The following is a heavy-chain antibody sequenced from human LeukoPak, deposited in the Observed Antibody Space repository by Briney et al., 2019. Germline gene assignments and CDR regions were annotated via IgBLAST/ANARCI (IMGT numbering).Heavy chain of an antibody. V-gene: IGHV1-2*02. J-gene: IGHJ4*02. CDR3: ARHGGGSTTYPFDY. Sequence: ASVTVSCKASGYTFTDVYLHWLRQAPGQGLEWMGWITPNSGATNYAQKFQGRVTMTRDTSISTAYMELGRLRTDDTAMYFCARHGGGSTTYPFDYWGQGTLVTVSS. CDR2: ITPNSGAT. D-gene: IGHD2/OR15-2a*01. CDR1: GYTFTDVY.